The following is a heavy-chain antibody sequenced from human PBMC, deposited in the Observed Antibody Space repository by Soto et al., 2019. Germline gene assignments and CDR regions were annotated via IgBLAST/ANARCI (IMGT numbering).Heavy chain of an antibody. Sequence: VGSPRLSWTASGLNCRSYARSWIRKTTGKGLEWVSAISGSGGSTYYADSVKGRFTISRDNSKNTLYLQMNSLRAEDTAVYYCAKDLEDSSSWVQPLSSVWGKGTTVTVSS. V-gene: IGHV3-23*01. J-gene: IGHJ6*04. CDR2: ISGSGGST. CDR1: GLNCRSYA. D-gene: IGHD6-13*01. CDR3: AKDLEDSSSWVQPLSSV.